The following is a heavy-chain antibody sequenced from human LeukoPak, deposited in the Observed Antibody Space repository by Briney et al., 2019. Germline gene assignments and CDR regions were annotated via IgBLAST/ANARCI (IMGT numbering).Heavy chain of an antibody. J-gene: IGHJ4*02. Sequence: GASVKVSCKASGYTFTFYDIQWVRQAPGQGLEWMGWISAYNGNTNYAQKLQGRVTMTTDTSTSTAYMELRSLRSDDTAVYYCARALGADYGDYKDYWGQGTLVTVSS. CDR1: GYTFTFYD. CDR3: ARALGADYGDYKDY. V-gene: IGHV1-18*01. D-gene: IGHD4-17*01. CDR2: ISAYNGNT.